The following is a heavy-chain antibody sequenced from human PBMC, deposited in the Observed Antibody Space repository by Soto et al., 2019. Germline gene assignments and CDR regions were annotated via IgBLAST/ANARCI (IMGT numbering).Heavy chain of an antibody. J-gene: IGHJ6*02. CDR2: ISAYNGNT. Sequence: QVQLVQSGAEVKKAGASVKVSCKASGYTFTSYGISWVRQAPGQGLAWMEWISAYNGNTNYTQKLQGRVTMTTDTSTSTAYMELRSLRSDDTAVYYCARDSHSSSWYYYGMDVWGQGTTVTVSS. CDR1: GYTFTSYG. D-gene: IGHD6-13*01. CDR3: ARDSHSSSWYYYGMDV. V-gene: IGHV1-18*01.